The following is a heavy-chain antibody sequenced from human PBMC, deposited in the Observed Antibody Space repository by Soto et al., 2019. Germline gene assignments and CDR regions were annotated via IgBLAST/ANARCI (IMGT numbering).Heavy chain of an antibody. CDR3: ARPLVAPVAGPYYYGMDV. CDR2: IWYDGNTK. V-gene: IGHV3-33*01. CDR1: GFTFNSYG. J-gene: IGHJ6*02. Sequence: GSLRLSCTASGFTFNSYGFNWVRQAPGKGLEWVAVIWYDGNTKYYADSVKGRFTISRDNLRSTVYLQMNSLTAEDTAVYYCARPLVAPVAGPYYYGMDVWGQGTTVTVSS. D-gene: IGHD6-19*01.